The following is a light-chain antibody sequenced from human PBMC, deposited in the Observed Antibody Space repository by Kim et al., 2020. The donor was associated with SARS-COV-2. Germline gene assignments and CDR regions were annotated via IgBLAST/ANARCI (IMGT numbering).Light chain of an antibody. CDR1: RSISSF. V-gene: IGKV1-39*01. CDR3: QQGYNTPPYT. Sequence: DIQMTQSPSSLSASVGDRVTITCRAGRSISSFLNWYQQKPGKAPKLLIYSASRLQSGVPSRFSGSGSGTDFTLTISGLQPEDVATYYCQQGYNTPPYTFGKGTKLEYK. J-gene: IGKJ2*01. CDR2: SAS.